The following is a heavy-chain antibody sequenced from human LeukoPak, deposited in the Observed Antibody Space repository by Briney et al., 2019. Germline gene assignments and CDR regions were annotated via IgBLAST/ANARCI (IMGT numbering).Heavy chain of an antibody. J-gene: IGHJ4*02. Sequence: GGSLRLSCAASGFTFSDYYMSWLRQAPGKGLEWVSYISSDGSAITYADSVKGRFTISRDNAKNSLYLQMNSLRVEDTAVYYCARSGLKAGGDYWGQGTLVTVSS. CDR1: GFTFSDYY. D-gene: IGHD3-16*01. CDR2: ISSDGSAI. CDR3: ARSGLKAGGDY. V-gene: IGHV3-11*04.